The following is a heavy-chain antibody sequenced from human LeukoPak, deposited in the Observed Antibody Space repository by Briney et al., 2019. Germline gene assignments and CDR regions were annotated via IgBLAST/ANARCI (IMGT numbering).Heavy chain of an antibody. CDR1: GFTFGKSW. J-gene: IGHJ4*02. Sequence: GGSLRLSCVASGFTFGKSWMHWVRQAPGKGLVWVSRIQGDGSNTNYADSVKGRFSISRDNAKNTVYLQMNSLRAEDTGIYYCARGTSAGGPISPFDFWGQGTVVTVSS. D-gene: IGHD6-13*01. V-gene: IGHV3-74*01. CDR3: ARGTSAGGPISPFDF. CDR2: IQGDGSNT.